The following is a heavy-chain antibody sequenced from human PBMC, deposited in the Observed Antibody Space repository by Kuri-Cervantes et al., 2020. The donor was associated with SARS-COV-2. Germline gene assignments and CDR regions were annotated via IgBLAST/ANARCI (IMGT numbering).Heavy chain of an antibody. CDR1: GFTFSDVW. CDR2: VKSKIDGETK. V-gene: IGHV3-15*01. J-gene: IGHJ3*02. D-gene: IGHD6-25*01. CDR3: ITDNWRAASAFEM. Sequence: GGSLRLSCFASGFTFSDVWMGWVRQAPGKGLQWVGRVKSKIDGETKDLGAHVQDRFTISREDSKNILYLRMNSLKTEDTAVYYCITDNWRAASAFEMWGLGTTVTVSS.